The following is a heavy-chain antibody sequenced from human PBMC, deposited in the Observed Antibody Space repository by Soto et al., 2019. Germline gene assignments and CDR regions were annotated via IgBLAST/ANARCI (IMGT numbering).Heavy chain of an antibody. V-gene: IGHV1-69*04. CDR1: GYTFTSYA. CDR3: ARETLDYYDSSGYYSHDAFDI. Sequence: GASVKVSCKASGYTFTSYAMHWVRQAPGQGLEWMGRIIPILGIANYAQKFQGRVTITADKSTSTAYMELSSLRSDDTAVYYCARETLDYYDSSGYYSHDAFDIWGQGTMVTVSS. D-gene: IGHD3-22*01. CDR2: IIPILGIA. J-gene: IGHJ3*02.